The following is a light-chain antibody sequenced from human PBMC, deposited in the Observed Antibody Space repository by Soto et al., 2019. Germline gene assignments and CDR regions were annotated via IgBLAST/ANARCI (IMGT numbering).Light chain of an antibody. CDR3: SSSAGFYHYLV. CDR2: EVN. CDR1: SSDIGGYNS. J-gene: IGLJ3*02. V-gene: IGLV2-8*01. Sequence: QSALTQPPSASGSPGQSVTISCTGTSSDIGGYNSVSWYQQHPGKAPRLMIYEVNKRPSGVPDRFSGSKSGYTASLTVSGLQTEYEAFYSCSSSAGFYHYLVSGGGTTLTVL.